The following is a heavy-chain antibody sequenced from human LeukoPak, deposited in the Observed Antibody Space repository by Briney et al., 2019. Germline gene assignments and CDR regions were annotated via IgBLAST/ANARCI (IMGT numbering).Heavy chain of an antibody. CDR2: IRQDGSEK. V-gene: IGHV3-7*01. D-gene: IGHD2-21*01. J-gene: IGHJ3*02. Sequence: GGSLRLSCAASGFTISSYWMSWVRQAPGKGLEWVANIRQDGSEKYYVDSVKGRFTISRDNAKNSLYLQMNSLRAEDTAVYYCASQMVSPGAFDIWGQGTMVTVSS. CDR3: ASQMVSPGAFDI. CDR1: GFTISSYW.